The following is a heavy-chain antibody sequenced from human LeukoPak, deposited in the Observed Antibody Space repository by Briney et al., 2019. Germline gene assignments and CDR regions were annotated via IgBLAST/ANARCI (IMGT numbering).Heavy chain of an antibody. CDR3: AREEVIREPSWLDP. Sequence: GASVQVSCKASGGTFSNYAISWVRQAPGHGLEWMGRIIPNFDTTDYAQKFQGRVTISADGSTSTAYMELSSLTSEDTAVYFCAREEVIREPSWLDPWGHGTLVTVSS. V-gene: IGHV1-69*15. D-gene: IGHD3-10*01. CDR1: GGTFSNYA. J-gene: IGHJ5*02. CDR2: IIPNFDTT.